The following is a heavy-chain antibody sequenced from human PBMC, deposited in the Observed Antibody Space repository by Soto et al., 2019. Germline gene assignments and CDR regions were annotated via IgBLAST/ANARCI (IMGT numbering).Heavy chain of an antibody. CDR3: ARTKSHDYGDYGYFDY. D-gene: IGHD4-17*01. J-gene: IGHJ4*02. CDR2: IYYSGST. Sequence: QVQLQESGPGLVKPSQTLSLTCTVSGGSISSGDYYWSWIRQPPGKGLEWIGYIYYSGSTYYNPSHTSRVTISVDTSKNQFSLKLSSVTAADTAVYYCARTKSHDYGDYGYFDYWGQGTLVTVSS. V-gene: IGHV4-30-4*01. CDR1: GGSISSGDYY.